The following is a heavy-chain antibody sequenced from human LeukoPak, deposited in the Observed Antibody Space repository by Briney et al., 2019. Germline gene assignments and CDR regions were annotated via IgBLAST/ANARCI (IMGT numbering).Heavy chain of an antibody. CDR1: GFTFSSYC. CDR3: ARDRTPGATEYHFDY. CDR2: ISSSSTYI. J-gene: IGHJ4*02. D-gene: IGHD2-8*02. Sequence: GGSLRLSCAASGFTFSSYCMNWVRQAPGKGLEWVSYISSSSTYIYYADSVKGRFTICRDNAMQSLYLQMNSLRAEDTAVYYCARDRTPGATEYHFDYWGQGTLVTVSS. V-gene: IGHV3-21*01.